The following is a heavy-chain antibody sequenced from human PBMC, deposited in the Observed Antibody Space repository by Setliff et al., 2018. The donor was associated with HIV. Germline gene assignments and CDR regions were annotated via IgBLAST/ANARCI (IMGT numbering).Heavy chain of an antibody. V-gene: IGHV4-59*01. CDR2: VYHTGNS. D-gene: IGHD1-26*01. J-gene: IGHJ4*02. CDR1: GGSTNRSY. CDR3: ARGDTRNYYGGDYLDY. Sequence: ASETLSLTCTVSGGSTNRSYWSWIRQSPGKGLEWLGNVYHTGNSHYNPSLKSRVTMSVDTSKNQFSLKLSSVTAADTAVYYCARGDTRNYYGGDYLDYWGQGSLVTVSS.